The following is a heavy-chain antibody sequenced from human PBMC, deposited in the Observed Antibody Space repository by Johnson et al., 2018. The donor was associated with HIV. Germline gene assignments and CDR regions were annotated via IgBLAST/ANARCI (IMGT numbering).Heavy chain of an antibody. V-gene: IGHV3-30*04. J-gene: IGHJ3*01. Sequence: QVQLVESGGGVVQPGTSMRLSCVVSRLNFSDYSMQWVRQTPGKGLEWVAALSFDGTTNYSADSVKDRLTTSRDNSNNTLDLQMNSVRVEDTALYLCARGRVSMKVVDLRGGGFDFWGQGTKVTVSS. CDR1: RLNFSDYS. D-gene: IGHD3-22*01. CDR2: LSFDGTTN. CDR3: ARGRVSMKVVDLRGGGFDF.